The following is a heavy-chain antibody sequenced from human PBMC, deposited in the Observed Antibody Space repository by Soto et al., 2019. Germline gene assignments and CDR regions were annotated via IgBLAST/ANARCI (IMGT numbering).Heavy chain of an antibody. J-gene: IGHJ6*02. Sequence: QVQLVQSGAEVKKPGASVKVSCKASGYTFTSYGISWVRQAPGQGLEWMGWISAYNGNTNYAQKLQGRVTMTTDTSTSTAYMELRSLRSDATAVYYCARDEGRLHMRYYYYGMDVWGQGTTVTVSS. CDR1: GYTFTSYG. CDR3: ARDEGRLHMRYYYYGMDV. V-gene: IGHV1-18*04. CDR2: ISAYNGNT.